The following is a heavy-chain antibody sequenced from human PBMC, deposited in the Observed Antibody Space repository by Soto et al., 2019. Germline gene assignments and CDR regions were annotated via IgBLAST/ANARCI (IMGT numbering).Heavy chain of an antibody. Sequence: GGSLRLSCAASGFTFSSYSMNWVRQAPGKGLEWVSSISSSSSYIYYADSVKGRFTISRDNAKNSLYLQMNSLRAEDTAVYYCAKVVRLWETSHDYWGQGTLVTVSS. CDR3: AKVVRLWETSHDY. CDR1: GFTFSSYS. D-gene: IGHD3-10*01. CDR2: ISSSSSYI. V-gene: IGHV3-21*04. J-gene: IGHJ4*02.